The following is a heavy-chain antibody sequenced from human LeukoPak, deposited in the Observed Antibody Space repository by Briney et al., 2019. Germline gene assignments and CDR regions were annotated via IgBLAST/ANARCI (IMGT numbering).Heavy chain of an antibody. Sequence: SETLSLTCAVYGGSFSGYYWSWIRQPPGKGLEWIGEINHSGSTNYNPSLKSRVTISVDTSKNQFSLKLSSVTAADTAVYYCARAPNCSGGSCSVDWFDPWGQGTLATVSS. CDR2: INHSGST. CDR1: GGSFSGYY. CDR3: ARAPNCSGGSCSVDWFDP. V-gene: IGHV4-34*01. J-gene: IGHJ5*02. D-gene: IGHD2-15*01.